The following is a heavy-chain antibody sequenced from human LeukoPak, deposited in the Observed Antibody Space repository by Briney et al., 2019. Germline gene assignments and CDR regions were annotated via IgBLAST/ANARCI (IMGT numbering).Heavy chain of an antibody. CDR1: GFTFSSYA. CDR2: ISGSGGST. Sequence: GGSLRLSCAASGFTFSSYAMSWVRQAPGKGLEWVSAISGSGGSTYYADSVKGRFTISRDNSKNTLYLQMNSLRAEDTAVYYCAKDGYDSSGYYFGSLGTPDAFDIWGQGTMVTVSS. CDR3: AKDGYDSSGYYFGSLGTPDAFDI. D-gene: IGHD3-22*01. J-gene: IGHJ3*02. V-gene: IGHV3-23*01.